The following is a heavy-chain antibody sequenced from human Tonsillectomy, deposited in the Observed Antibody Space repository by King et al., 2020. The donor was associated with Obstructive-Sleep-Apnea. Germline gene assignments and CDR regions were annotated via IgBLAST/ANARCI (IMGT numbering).Heavy chain of an antibody. CDR3: ARTSGGHAFEI. CDR1: GYIFTSYG. Sequence: VQLVESGAEVKKPGASVKVSCKTSGYIFTSYGISGVRQAPGQGLEWMGWISGYNAKTHYAQRLQGRVTMTIETSTTTVYMEVRSLISDDTAMYYCARTSGGHAFEIWGQGTRVTVSS. D-gene: IGHD2-15*01. V-gene: IGHV1-18*01. J-gene: IGHJ3*02. CDR2: ISGYNAKT.